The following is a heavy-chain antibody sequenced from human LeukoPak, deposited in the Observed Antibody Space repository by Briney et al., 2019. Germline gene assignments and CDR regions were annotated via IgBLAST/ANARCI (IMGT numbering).Heavy chain of an antibody. J-gene: IGHJ6*02. CDR1: GFTFSSYW. V-gene: IGHV3-7*01. CDR3: AREDIVVVVAAAYYYYGMDV. CDR2: IKQDGSEK. D-gene: IGHD2-15*01. Sequence: GGSLRLSCAASGFTFSSYWMSWVRQAPGKGLEWVANIKQDGSEKYYVDSVKGRFTISRDNAKNPLYLQMNSLRAEDTAVYYCAREDIVVVVAAAYYYYGMDVWGQGTTVTVSS.